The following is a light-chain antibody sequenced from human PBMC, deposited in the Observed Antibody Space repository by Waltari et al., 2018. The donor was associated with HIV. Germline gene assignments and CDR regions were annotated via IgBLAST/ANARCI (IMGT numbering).Light chain of an antibody. CDR2: EVS. CDR3: SSYTSSSTLV. CDR1: SRDVGGSNY. J-gene: IGLJ2*01. Sequence: QSALSKPASVPGSPGQSITISCTGTSRDVGGSNYVSWYQQHPGKAPKLMIYEVSNRPSGVSNRFSGSKSGNTASLTISGLQAEDEADYYCSSYTSSSTLVFGGGTKLTVL. V-gene: IGLV2-14*01.